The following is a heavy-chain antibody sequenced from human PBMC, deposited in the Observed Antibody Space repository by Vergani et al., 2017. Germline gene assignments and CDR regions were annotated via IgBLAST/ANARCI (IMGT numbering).Heavy chain of an antibody. Sequence: QVQLVQSGAEVKKPGSSVKVSCKASGGTFSSYAISWVRQAPGQGLEWMGGISPIFGTANYAQKFQGRVPITADESTSTADMELSSLRSEDTAVYYCATYYDSSGYLKYFQHWGQGTLVTVSS. CDR1: GGTFSSYA. D-gene: IGHD3-22*01. J-gene: IGHJ1*01. CDR3: ATYYDSSGYLKYFQH. V-gene: IGHV1-69*01. CDR2: ISPIFGTA.